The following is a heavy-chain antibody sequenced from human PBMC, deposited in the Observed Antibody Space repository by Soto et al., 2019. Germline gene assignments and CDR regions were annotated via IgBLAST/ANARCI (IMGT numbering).Heavy chain of an antibody. D-gene: IGHD2-15*01. Sequence: QVRLKESGPGLVKPSGTLSLTCAVSGGSVESSSCWSWVRQAPGKGLEWIGEIYHSGTFNYNPSLASRVSVSVDKSTNQCSLNLNSVTAADTAVYYCVRSVPAATWAYNGMDVWGQGTTVTVSS. CDR1: GGSVESSSC. V-gene: IGHV4-4*02. CDR2: IYHSGTF. J-gene: IGHJ6*02. CDR3: VRSVPAATWAYNGMDV.